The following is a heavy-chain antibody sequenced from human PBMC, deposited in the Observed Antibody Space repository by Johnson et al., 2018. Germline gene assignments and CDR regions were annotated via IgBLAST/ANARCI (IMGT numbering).Heavy chain of an antibody. CDR1: GFTFSNAW. CDR3: ARARSWGIQLYYYYYGMDV. CDR2: IKSKTDGGTT. D-gene: IGHD5-18*01. Sequence: EVQLVESGGGLVKPGGSLRLSCAASGFTFSNAWMNWVRQAPGKGMEWVGRIKSKTDGGTTDYAAPGKGRFTISRDDSKNTLYLQMNSLRAEDTAVYYCARARSWGIQLYYYYYGMDVWGQGTTVTVSS. V-gene: IGHV3-15*07. J-gene: IGHJ6*02.